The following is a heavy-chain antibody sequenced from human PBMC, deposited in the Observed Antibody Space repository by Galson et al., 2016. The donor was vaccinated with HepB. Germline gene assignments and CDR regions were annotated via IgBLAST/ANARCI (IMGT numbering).Heavy chain of an antibody. J-gene: IGHJ6*02. V-gene: IGHV4-39*01. D-gene: IGHD6-13*01. CDR3: ARQRLAGSRWYAAWYYYSAVDV. CDR2: IYYSGNK. CDR1: GGSISSSSYY. Sequence: ETLSLTCTVSGGSISSSSYYWGWIRQPPRKGLEWIGTIYYSGNKYYNPSLKSRVPISVDTSKNQFSLKLSSVTAADTAVYYCARQRLAGSRWYAAWYYYSAVDVWGQGTTVSVSS.